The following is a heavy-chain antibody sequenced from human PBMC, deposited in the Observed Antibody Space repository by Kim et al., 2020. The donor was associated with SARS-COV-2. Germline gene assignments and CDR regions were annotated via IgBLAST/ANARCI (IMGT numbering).Heavy chain of an antibody. J-gene: IGHJ4*02. D-gene: IGHD3-22*01. Sequence: SETLSLTCAVYGGSFSGYYWSWIRQPPGKGLEWIGEINHSGSTNYNPSLKSRVTISVDTSKNQFSLKLSSVTAADTAVYYCARGRPWTIYYDSSGHDYWGQGTLVTVSS. V-gene: IGHV4-34*01. CDR2: INHSGST. CDR3: ARGRPWTIYYDSSGHDY. CDR1: GGSFSGYY.